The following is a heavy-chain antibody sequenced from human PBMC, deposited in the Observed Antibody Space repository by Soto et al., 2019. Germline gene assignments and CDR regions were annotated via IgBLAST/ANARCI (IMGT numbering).Heavy chain of an antibody. D-gene: IGHD1-26*01. CDR1: GGSISSGGYY. Sequence: NLSETLSLTCTVSGGSISSGGYYWSWIRQHPGKGLEWIGYIYYSGSTYYNPSLKSRVTMSVDTSKNQFSLKLTSVTAVDTAVYYCAGREIQGPIDYWGQGTLVTVSS. V-gene: IGHV4-31*03. CDR2: IYYSGST. J-gene: IGHJ4*02. CDR3: AGREIQGPIDY.